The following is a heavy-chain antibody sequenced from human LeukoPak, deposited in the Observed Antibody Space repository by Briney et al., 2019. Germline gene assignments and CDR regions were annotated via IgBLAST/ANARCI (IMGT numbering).Heavy chain of an antibody. CDR3: ARGPYDILTGYYTVRRCWFDP. J-gene: IGHJ5*02. D-gene: IGHD3-9*01. CDR2: MNPNSGNT. V-gene: IGHV1-8*01. Sequence: GASVKVSCKAPGYTFTSYDINWVRQATGQGLEWMGWMNPNSGNTGYAQKFQGRVTMTRNTSISTAYMELSSLRSEDTAVYYCARGPYDILTGYYTVRRCWFDPWGQGTLVTVSS. CDR1: GYTFTSYD.